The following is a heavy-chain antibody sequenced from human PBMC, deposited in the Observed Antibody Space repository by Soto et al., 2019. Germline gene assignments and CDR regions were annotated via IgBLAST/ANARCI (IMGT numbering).Heavy chain of an antibody. Sequence: QVQLVQSGAEVKKPGSSVKVSCRASGGTFNNYVINWVRQAPGQGLDWMAGIIPIFGTPNYAQKFQGRVTIASDKSTSTAYMELNSLRSEDTAVYYCAGRCDGTDCLAHFDYWGQGTLVTVSS. CDR2: IIPIFGTP. V-gene: IGHV1-69*06. CDR1: GGTFNNYV. J-gene: IGHJ4*02. D-gene: IGHD2-21*01. CDR3: AGRCDGTDCLAHFDY.